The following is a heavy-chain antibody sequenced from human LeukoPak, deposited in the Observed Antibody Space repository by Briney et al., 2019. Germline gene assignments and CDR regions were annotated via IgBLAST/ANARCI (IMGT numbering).Heavy chain of an antibody. V-gene: IGHV4-59*01. CDR3: ARIRDGYNYGPDYYYYMDV. D-gene: IGHD5-24*01. CDR1: GGSISSYY. J-gene: IGHJ6*03. CDR2: IYYNGNT. Sequence: SETLSLTCTVSGGSISSYYWSWIRQPPGKGLEWVGYIYYNGNTYYSPSLKSRVTISVDTSKNQFSLKLSSVTAADTAVYYCARIRDGYNYGPDYYYYMDVWGKGTTVTISS.